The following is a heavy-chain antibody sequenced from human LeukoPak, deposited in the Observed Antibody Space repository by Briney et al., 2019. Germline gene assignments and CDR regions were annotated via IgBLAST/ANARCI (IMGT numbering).Heavy chain of an antibody. D-gene: IGHD5-12*01. V-gene: IGHV3-15*01. Sequence: PGGSLRLSCTASGFTFSNTWMSWVRQAPGEGLEWVGRIKSKIGGYTTDYAGPVKGRFTISRDDSKYTVYLQMNSLKTEDTAVYYCATHIVAASLGNWGQGILVTVSS. CDR1: GFTFSNTW. J-gene: IGHJ4*02. CDR3: ATHIVAASLGN. CDR2: IKSKIGGYTT.